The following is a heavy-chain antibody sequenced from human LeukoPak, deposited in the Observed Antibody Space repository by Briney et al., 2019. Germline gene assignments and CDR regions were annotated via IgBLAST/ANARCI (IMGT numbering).Heavy chain of an antibody. V-gene: IGHV3-23*01. CDR3: AKDLRPPFIVGATGVDY. D-gene: IGHD1-26*01. J-gene: IGHJ4*02. Sequence: GGSLRLSCAASGFTFSSYAMSWVRQAPGKGLEWVSAISGSGCSTYYADSVKGRFTISRDNSKNTLYLQMNSLRAEDTAVYYCAKDLRPPFIVGATGVDYWGQGTLVTVSS. CDR2: ISGSGCST. CDR1: GFTFSSYA.